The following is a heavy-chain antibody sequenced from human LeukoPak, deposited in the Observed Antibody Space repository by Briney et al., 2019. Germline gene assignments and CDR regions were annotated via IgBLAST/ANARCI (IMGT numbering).Heavy chain of an antibody. D-gene: IGHD6-19*01. Sequence: ETLSLTCAVYGGSFSGYYWSWIRQPPGKGLEWVSSISSGSYIYYADAVKARFTISRDNARNSLYLQMNSLRADDTAVYYCARLMFIAVGNWYFDLWGRGTLVTVSS. V-gene: IGHV3-69-1*01. CDR3: ARLMFIAVGNWYFDL. CDR2: ISSGSYI. J-gene: IGHJ2*01. CDR1: GGSFSGYY.